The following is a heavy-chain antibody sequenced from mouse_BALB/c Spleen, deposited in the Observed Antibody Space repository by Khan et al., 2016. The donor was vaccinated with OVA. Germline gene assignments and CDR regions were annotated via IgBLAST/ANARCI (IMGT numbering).Heavy chain of an antibody. D-gene: IGHD2-2*01. CDR3: AIKYVYDEGLAY. CDR1: GFSLTSYG. CDR2: IWSGGGT. Sequence: QVQLKESGPGLVQPSQSLSITCTVSGFSLTSYGVHWVRQSPGKGLEWLGVIWSGGGTDYSAAFIYRLSITKENSNSQVFLKMNRWQANETTIYYGAIKYVYDEGLAYWGQGTLVTVSA. V-gene: IGHV2-2*02. J-gene: IGHJ3*01.